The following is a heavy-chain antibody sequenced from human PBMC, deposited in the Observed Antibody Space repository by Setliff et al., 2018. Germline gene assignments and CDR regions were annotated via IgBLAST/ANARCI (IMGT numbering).Heavy chain of an antibody. J-gene: IGHJ3*02. CDR1: GFIFSNYF. D-gene: IGHD1-1*01. CDR2: VTTTGGFT. V-gene: IGHV3-11*03. CDR3: AKGGDWDDQHYAFDI. Sequence: GSLRLSCEGSGFIFSNYFMSWFRQAPGKGLEWLSYVTTTGGFTKEADSARGRFSVSRDNSKKSVYLQINDLRAEDTALYFCAKGGDWDDQHYAFDIWGQGTMVTVSS.